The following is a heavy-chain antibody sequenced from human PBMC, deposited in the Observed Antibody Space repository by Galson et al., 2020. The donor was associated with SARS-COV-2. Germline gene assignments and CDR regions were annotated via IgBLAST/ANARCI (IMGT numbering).Heavy chain of an antibody. J-gene: IGHJ4*02. CDR1: GYSISSGYY. CDR2: IYHSGSA. V-gene: IGHV4-38-2*02. D-gene: IGHD3-9*01. CDR3: ARDLLTGYVDY. Sequence: SETLSLTCTVSGYSISSGYYWGWIRQPPGKGLEWIGTIYHSGSAYYNPPLKSRVPISVDTSRNQFSLKVSSVTAADTAVYYCARDLLTGYVDYWGQGTLVTVSS.